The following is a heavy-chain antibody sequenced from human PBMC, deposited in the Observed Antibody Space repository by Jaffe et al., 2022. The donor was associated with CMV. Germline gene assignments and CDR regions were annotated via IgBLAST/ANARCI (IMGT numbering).Heavy chain of an antibody. CDR1: GGSITANNW. D-gene: IGHD3-22*01. V-gene: IGHV4-4*02. J-gene: IGHJ4*02. CDR3: ARDPSVSSAYYSGG. Sequence: QVQLQESGPGLVKPSGTLSLTCAVSGGSITANNWWNWVRQSPGKGLEWIGQINHGGITNYNPSLKSRVTISIDKSKNLFSLNLITVTAADTAVYYCARDPSVSSAYYSGGWGQGTLVTVSS. CDR2: INHGGIT.